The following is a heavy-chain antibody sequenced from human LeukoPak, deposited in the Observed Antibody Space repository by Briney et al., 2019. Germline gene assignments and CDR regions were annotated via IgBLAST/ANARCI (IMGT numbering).Heavy chain of an antibody. CDR3: ASGGSGRYAGY. D-gene: IGHD3-10*01. V-gene: IGHV1-69*13. Sequence: GASVKVSCKASGGTFSSYAISWVRQAPGQGLEWMGGIIPIFDTANYAQKFQGRVTITADESTSTAYMELSSLRPEDTAVYYCASGGSGRYAGYWGQGTLVTVSS. J-gene: IGHJ4*02. CDR2: IIPIFDTA. CDR1: GGTFSSYA.